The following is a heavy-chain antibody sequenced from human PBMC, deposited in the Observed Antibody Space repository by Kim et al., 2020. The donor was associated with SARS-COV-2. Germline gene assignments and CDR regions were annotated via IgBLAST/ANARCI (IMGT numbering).Heavy chain of an antibody. CDR2: TYYRSKWYN. CDR1: GDSVSSNSAA. Sequence: SQTLSLTCAISGDSVSSNSAAWNWIRQSPSRGLEWLGRTYYRSKWYNDYAVSVKSRITINPDTSKNQFSLQLNSVTPEDTAVYYCARDCPMSSSWYVGWVYYYYYGMDVWGQGTTVTVSS. D-gene: IGHD6-13*01. CDR3: ARDCPMSSSWYVGWVYYYYYGMDV. J-gene: IGHJ6*02. V-gene: IGHV6-1*01.